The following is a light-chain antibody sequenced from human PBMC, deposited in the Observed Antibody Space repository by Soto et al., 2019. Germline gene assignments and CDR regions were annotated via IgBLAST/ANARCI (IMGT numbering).Light chain of an antibody. CDR3: SLYASSSTVI. CDR2: EVS. CDR1: SSDVGSYNR. J-gene: IGLJ2*01. V-gene: IGLV2-18*01. Sequence: QSVLTQPPSVSGSPGQSVTISCTGTSSDVGSYNRVSWYQQPPGTAPKLIIYEVSDRPSGVPDRFSGFKSGNTASLTISGLQAEDEADYYCSLYASSSTVIFGGGTKVTVL.